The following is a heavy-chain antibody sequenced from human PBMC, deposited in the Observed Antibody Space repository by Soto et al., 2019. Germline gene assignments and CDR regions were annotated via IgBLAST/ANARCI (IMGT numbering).Heavy chain of an antibody. Sequence: GGSLRLSCAASGFTFSSYWMSWVRQAPGKGLEWVANIKQDGSEKYYVDSVKGRFTISRDNAKNSLYLQMNSLRAEDTAVYYCARLLTGTLEYYFDYWGQGTLVTVSS. D-gene: IGHD1-1*01. J-gene: IGHJ4*02. V-gene: IGHV3-7*05. CDR3: ARLLTGTLEYYFDY. CDR1: GFTFSSYW. CDR2: IKQDGSEK.